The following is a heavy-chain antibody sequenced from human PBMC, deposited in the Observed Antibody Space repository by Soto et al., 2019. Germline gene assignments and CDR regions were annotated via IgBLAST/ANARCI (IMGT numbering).Heavy chain of an antibody. CDR2: ISYDGSNK. J-gene: IGHJ4*02. CDR3: AKDLTPIAVAGSSLDY. V-gene: IGHV3-30*18. Sequence: GGSLRLSCAASGFTFSSYGMHWVRQAPGKGLEWVAVISYDGSNKYYADSVKGRFTISRDNSKNTLYLQMNSLGAEDTAVYYCAKDLTPIAVAGSSLDYWGQGTLVTVSS. D-gene: IGHD6-19*01. CDR1: GFTFSSYG.